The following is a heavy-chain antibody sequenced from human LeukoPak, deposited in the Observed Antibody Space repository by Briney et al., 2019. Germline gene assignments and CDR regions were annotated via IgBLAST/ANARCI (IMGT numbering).Heavy chain of an antibody. V-gene: IGHV3-23*01. D-gene: IGHD4-11*01. CDR3: ARDWYNNSDAFDI. Sequence: GGSLRLSCAASGFTFSSYAMSWVRQAPGKGLEWVSGISGSGDNTNYADSVKGRFTISRDNAKNSLYLQIHSLRAEDTAVYYCARDWYNNSDAFDIWGQGTMVTVSS. J-gene: IGHJ3*02. CDR2: ISGSGDNT. CDR1: GFTFSSYA.